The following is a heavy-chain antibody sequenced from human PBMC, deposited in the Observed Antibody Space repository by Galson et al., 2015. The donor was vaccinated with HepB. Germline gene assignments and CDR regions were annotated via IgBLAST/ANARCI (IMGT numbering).Heavy chain of an antibody. D-gene: IGHD4-17*01. CDR2: IKQDGSEK. V-gene: IGHV3-7*03. CDR1: GFTFSSYW. Sequence: SLRLSCAASGFTFSSYWMSWVRQAPGEGLEWVANIKQDGSEKYYGDSVKGRFTISRDNAKNSLYLQMNSLRAEDTAVYYCARTSDYGDYADWYFELWGRGTLVTVSS. CDR3: ARTSDYGDYADWYFEL. J-gene: IGHJ2*01.